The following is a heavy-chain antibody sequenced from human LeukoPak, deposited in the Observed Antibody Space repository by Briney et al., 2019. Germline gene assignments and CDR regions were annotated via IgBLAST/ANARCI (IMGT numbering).Heavy chain of an antibody. V-gene: IGHV3-11*01. CDR1: GFTFSDYY. D-gene: IGHD3-22*01. CDR2: ISSSGSTI. J-gene: IGHJ4*02. Sequence: GGSLRLSCAASGFTFSDYYMSWIRQAPGKGLEWVSYISSSGSTIYYADSVEGRFTISRDNAKNSLYLQMSSLRADDTAVYYCARDRSGGTYCYDSSGYSFWGQGTLVTVSS. CDR3: ARDRSGGTYCYDSSGYSF.